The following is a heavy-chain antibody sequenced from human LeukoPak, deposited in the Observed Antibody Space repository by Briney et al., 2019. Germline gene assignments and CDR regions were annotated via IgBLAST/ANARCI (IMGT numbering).Heavy chain of an antibody. CDR3: ITGIAAADP. CDR1: GFTFSDSA. V-gene: IGHV3-73*01. CDR2: IRSKANSYAT. D-gene: IGHD6-13*01. Sequence: PGGSLKLSCAASGFTFSDSAVHWVRQASGKGLEWVGHIRSKANSYATEYAASVKGRFTISRDDSKNTAYLQMNSLKTEDMAVYYCITGIAAADPWGQGTLVTVSS. J-gene: IGHJ5*02.